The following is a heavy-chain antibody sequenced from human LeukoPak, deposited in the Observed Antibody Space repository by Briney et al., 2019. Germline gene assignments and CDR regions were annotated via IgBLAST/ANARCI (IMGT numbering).Heavy chain of an antibody. CDR2: ISYDGSNK. Sequence: GRSLRLSCAASGFTFSSYAMHWVRQAPGKGLEWVAVISYDGSNKYYADSVKGRFTISRDNSKNTLYLQKNSLRAEDTAVYYCAREGPEGAAAISGWFDPWGQGTLVTVSS. J-gene: IGHJ5*02. CDR3: AREGPEGAAAISGWFDP. D-gene: IGHD2-2*01. V-gene: IGHV3-30*04. CDR1: GFTFSSYA.